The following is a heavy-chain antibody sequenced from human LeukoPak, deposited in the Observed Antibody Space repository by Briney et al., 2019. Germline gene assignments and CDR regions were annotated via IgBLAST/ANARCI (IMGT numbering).Heavy chain of an antibody. J-gene: IGHJ4*02. CDR1: GGSISSGGYY. D-gene: IGHD4-17*01. CDR2: IYYSGST. Sequence: SQTLSLTCTVSGGSISSGGYYWSWIRQHPGKGLEWIGYIYYSGSTYYDPSLKSRVTISVDTSKNQFSLKLSSVTAADTAVYYCARDRDGDYTLDYWGQGTLVTVSS. CDR3: ARDRDGDYTLDY. V-gene: IGHV4-31*03.